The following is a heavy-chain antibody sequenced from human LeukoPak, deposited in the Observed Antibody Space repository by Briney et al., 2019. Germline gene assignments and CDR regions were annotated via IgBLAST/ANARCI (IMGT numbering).Heavy chain of an antibody. CDR1: GYTFTGYY. D-gene: IGHD3-10*01. CDR2: INPNSGGT. J-gene: IGHJ4*02. CDR3: ARGPRRSWFGTIQAVDY. Sequence: GASVKVSCKASGYTFTGYYMHWVRQAPGQGLEWMGWINPNSGGTNYAQKFQGRVTMTRDTSISTAYMELSRLRSDDTAVYYCARGPRRSWFGTIQAVDYWGQGTLDTVSS. V-gene: IGHV1-2*02.